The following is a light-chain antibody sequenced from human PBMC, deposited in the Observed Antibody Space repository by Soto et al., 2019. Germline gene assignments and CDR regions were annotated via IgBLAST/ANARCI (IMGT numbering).Light chain of an antibody. CDR2: GAS. V-gene: IGKV1-39*01. CDR1: QSITSY. Sequence: DIQMTQSPSSLSASVGDRVTITCRAGQSITSYLNWYQQKPGKAPKLLIYGASTLQSGVPSRFSGSGAATYFTLTISSLQPEDFATYYCQQSDSTPITFGQGTRLESK. J-gene: IGKJ5*01. CDR3: QQSDSTPIT.